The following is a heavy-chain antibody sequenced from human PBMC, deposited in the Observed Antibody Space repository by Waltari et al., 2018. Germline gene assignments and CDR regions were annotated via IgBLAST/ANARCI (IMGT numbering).Heavy chain of an antibody. J-gene: IGHJ4*02. CDR2: IYYSVAT. CDR3: ARQDYYGSGSSDY. D-gene: IGHD3-10*01. V-gene: IGHV4-39*01. Sequence: QLQLQESGPGLVKPSETLSLTCTVSGGSISSSSYYWGWIRQPPGKGLEWIGSIYYSVATSYNPPLKSRVTISVDTSKNQFSLKLSSVTAADTAVYYCARQDYYGSGSSDYWGQGTLVTVSS. CDR1: GGSISSSSYY.